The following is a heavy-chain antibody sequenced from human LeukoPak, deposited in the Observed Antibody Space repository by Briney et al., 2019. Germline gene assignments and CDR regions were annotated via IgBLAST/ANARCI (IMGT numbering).Heavy chain of an antibody. CDR3: AYGKAGYYYGMDV. Sequence: ASVTVSCKASGYTFTSYGISWVRQAPGQGLEWTGWISAYNGNTNYAQKLQGRVTMTTDTSTSTAYMELRSLRSDDTAVYYCAYGKAGYYYGMDVWGQGTTVTVSS. D-gene: IGHD3-10*01. V-gene: IGHV1-18*01. CDR1: GYTFTSYG. CDR2: ISAYNGNT. J-gene: IGHJ6*02.